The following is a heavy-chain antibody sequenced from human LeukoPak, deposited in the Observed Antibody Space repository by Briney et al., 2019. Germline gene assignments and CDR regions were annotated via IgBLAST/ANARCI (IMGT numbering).Heavy chain of an antibody. CDR2: IYTSGST. CDR3: GYGDYADY. J-gene: IGHJ4*02. Sequence: SETLSLTCTVSGGSISSGSYYWSWIRQPAGKGLEWIGRIYTSGSTNYNPSLKSRVTISVDTSKNQFSLKLNSVTAADTAVYYCGYGDYADYWGQGTLVTVSS. CDR1: GGSISSGSYY. V-gene: IGHV4-61*02. D-gene: IGHD4-17*01.